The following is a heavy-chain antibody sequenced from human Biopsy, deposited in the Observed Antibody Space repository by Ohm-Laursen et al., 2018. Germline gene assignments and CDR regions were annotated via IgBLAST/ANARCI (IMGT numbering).Heavy chain of an antibody. CDR3: ARGSNDFGGLYFPR. J-gene: IGHJ4*02. CDR1: GGSFTGHY. D-gene: IGHD4-23*01. V-gene: IGHV4-59*11. CDR2: ISYTGYT. Sequence: PPETLSLTCTASGGSFTGHYWSWIRQPPGKGLEWIGHISYTGYTSHNASLKSRVTISVDTSRNHFSLRLSSLTAADTAVYYCARGSNDFGGLYFPRWGQGTLLTVSS.